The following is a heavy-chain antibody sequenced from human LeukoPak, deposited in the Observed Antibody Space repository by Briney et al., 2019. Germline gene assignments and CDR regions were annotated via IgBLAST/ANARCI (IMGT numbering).Heavy chain of an antibody. D-gene: IGHD2-2*02. CDR3: ARDRSIVVVPAAIEYFRH. Sequence: ASVKVSCKASGYTFTSYAMHWVRQAPGQRLEWMGWINAGNGNTKYSQKFHGRVTITRDTSASTAYMELSRLRSDDTAVYYCARDRSIVVVPAAIEYFRHWGQGTLVTVSS. V-gene: IGHV1-3*01. CDR2: INAGNGNT. CDR1: GYTFTSYA. J-gene: IGHJ1*01.